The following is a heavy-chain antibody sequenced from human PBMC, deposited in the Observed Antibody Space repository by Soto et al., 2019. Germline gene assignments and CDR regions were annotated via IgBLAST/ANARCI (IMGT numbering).Heavy chain of an antibody. CDR2: ISYDGSNK. CDR3: AISKGWFGIKYGMDV. Sequence: GGSLRLSCAASGFTFSSYGMHWVRQAPGKGLGWVAVISYDGSNKYYADSVKGRFTISRDNSKNTLYLQMNSLRAEDTAVYYCAISKGWFGIKYGMDVWGQGTTVTVSS. J-gene: IGHJ6*02. V-gene: IGHV3-30*03. CDR1: GFTFSSYG. D-gene: IGHD3-10*01.